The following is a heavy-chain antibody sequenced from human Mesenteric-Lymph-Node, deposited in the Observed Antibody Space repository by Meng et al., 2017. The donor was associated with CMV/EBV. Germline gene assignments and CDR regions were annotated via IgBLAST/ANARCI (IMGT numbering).Heavy chain of an antibody. CDR3: ARDPSIVVVPAAFDY. CDR1: GYTFTGYY. D-gene: IGHD2-2*01. Sequence: ASVKVSCKASGYTFTGYYMHWVRQAPGQGLEWTGWINPNSGGTNYAQKFQGRVTMTRDTSISTAYMELSRLRSDDTAVYYCARDPSIVVVPAAFDYWGQGTLVTVSS. CDR2: INPNSGGT. J-gene: IGHJ4*02. V-gene: IGHV1-2*02.